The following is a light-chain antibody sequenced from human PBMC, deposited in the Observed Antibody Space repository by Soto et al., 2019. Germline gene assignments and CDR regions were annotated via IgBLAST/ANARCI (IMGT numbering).Light chain of an antibody. J-gene: IGKJ2*01. CDR1: QNINNY. V-gene: IGKV1-33*01. Sequence: DIQMTQSPSSLSASVGDRVTITCQASQNINNYLNWYQQKPGRAPKLLIYDASNLEAGVPSRFRGSGSGTDFTFTISRLQPEDFATYYCQQYKNYSPSTFGQGTKLDI. CDR3: QQYKNYSPST. CDR2: DAS.